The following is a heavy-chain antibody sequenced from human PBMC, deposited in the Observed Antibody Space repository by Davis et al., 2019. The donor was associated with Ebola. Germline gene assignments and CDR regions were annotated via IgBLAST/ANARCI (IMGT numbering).Heavy chain of an antibody. CDR1: GYTFSNYY. V-gene: IGHV1-46*01. D-gene: IGHD6-19*01. J-gene: IGHJ5*02. CDR2: INPSGGST. CDR3: ARTSGWPYNWFDP. Sequence: ASVKVSCKASGYTFSNYYLHWLRQAPGQGLEWMAMINPSGGSTVYAPKFQGRVTVTTDTSTSTAYMELRSLRSDDTAVYYCARTSGWPYNWFDPWGQGTLVTVSS.